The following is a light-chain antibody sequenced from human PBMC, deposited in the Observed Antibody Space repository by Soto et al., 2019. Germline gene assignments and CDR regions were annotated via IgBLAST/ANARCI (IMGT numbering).Light chain of an antibody. CDR3: MHALQTPPWT. Sequence: DIVTTQSPLSLPVTPGEPASISCRSSESLLQNTGYNHVDWYLQKPGQSPQLPIYLASLRVSGVPDRFSGSGSGTEFTLKISRVEAEDVGVYYCMHALQTPPWTCGQGTNLDI. CDR1: ESLLQNTGYNH. J-gene: IGKJ1*01. CDR2: LAS. V-gene: IGKV2-28*01.